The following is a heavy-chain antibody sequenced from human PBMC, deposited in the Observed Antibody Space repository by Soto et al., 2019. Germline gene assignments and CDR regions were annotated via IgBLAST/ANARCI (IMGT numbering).Heavy chain of an antibody. CDR2: IYHSGST. CDR3: ARVPGP. J-gene: IGHJ5*02. V-gene: IGHV4-30-2*01. Sequence: QLQLQESGSGLVKPSQTLSLTCAVSGGSISSGGYSWSWIRQPPGKGLEWIGYIYHSGSTNYNPSPXRXVTIPVDRSKNQFPLKPSSVTAADTAVYYCARVPGPWGQGTLVTVSS. CDR1: GGSISSGGYS.